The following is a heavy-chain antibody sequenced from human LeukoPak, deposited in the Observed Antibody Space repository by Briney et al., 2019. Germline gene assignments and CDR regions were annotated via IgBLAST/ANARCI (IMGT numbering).Heavy chain of an antibody. CDR1: GYTFTSYG. V-gene: IGHV1-18*01. D-gene: IGHD3-10*01. J-gene: IGHJ5*02. Sequence: ASVKVSCKASGYTFTSYGISWVRQAPGQGLEWMGWISAYNGNTNYAQKLQGRVTMTTDTSTSTAYMELRSLRSDDTAVYYCARGRKYYYGSGSYFEGNWFDPWGQGTLVTVSS. CDR2: ISAYNGNT. CDR3: ARGRKYYYGSGSYFEGNWFDP.